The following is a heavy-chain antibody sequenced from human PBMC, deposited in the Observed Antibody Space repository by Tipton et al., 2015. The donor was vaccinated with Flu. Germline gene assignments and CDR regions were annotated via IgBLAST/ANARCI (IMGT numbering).Heavy chain of an antibody. CDR3: AWHRMSGLDS. CDR2: ISYIGST. V-gene: IGHV4-59*08. J-gene: IGHJ4*02. D-gene: IGHD2-15*01. Sequence: TLSLTCTVSGGSINTYFWSWIRQPPGKGLEWIGYISYIGSTNYNPSLKSRVTTSVDMSKNQVSLKMTSVTAAYTAVYYCAWHRMSGLDSWGQGILVTVSS. CDR1: GGSINTYF.